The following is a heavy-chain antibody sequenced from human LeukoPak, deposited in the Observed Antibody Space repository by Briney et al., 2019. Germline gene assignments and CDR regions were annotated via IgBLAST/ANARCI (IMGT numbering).Heavy chain of an antibody. CDR1: GYSISSGYY. D-gene: IGHD6-13*01. J-gene: IGHJ5*02. CDR2: IYHSGST. Sequence: PSETLSLTCAVSGYSISSGYYWGWIRQPPGKGLEWIGSIYHSGSTYYNPSLKSRVTISVDTSKNQFSLKLSSVTAADTAVYYCARLIGVAAATTNWFDPWGQGTLVTVSS. V-gene: IGHV4-38-2*01. CDR3: ARLIGVAAATTNWFDP.